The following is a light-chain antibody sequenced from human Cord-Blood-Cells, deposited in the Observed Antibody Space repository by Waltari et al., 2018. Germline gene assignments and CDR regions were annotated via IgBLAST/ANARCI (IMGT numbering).Light chain of an antibody. Sequence: DIQMTQSPSSLSASVGERVTITCRASQSISSYLNWYQQKQGKAPKLLIYAASSLQSGVPSRFSGSGSGTDFTLTISSLQPEDFATYYCQQSYSTPLTFGGGTKVEIK. CDR2: AAS. CDR1: QSISSY. V-gene: IGKV1-39*01. J-gene: IGKJ4*01. CDR3: QQSYSTPLT.